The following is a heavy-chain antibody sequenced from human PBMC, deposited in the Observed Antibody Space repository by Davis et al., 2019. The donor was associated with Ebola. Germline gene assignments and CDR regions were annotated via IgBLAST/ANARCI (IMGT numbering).Heavy chain of an antibody. D-gene: IGHD1-26*01. V-gene: IGHV3-23*01. Sequence: GESLKISCAASGFTFNQYAMTWVRQAPGKGLEWVSTISKSGRDTNYADSVKGRLSVSRDNSKNTVYLQMHSLRVEDTAIYYCAKDTSNIWFDIWGQGTNVTVSS. CDR3: AKDTSNIWFDI. CDR2: ISKSGRDT. CDR1: GFTFNQYA. J-gene: IGHJ3*02.